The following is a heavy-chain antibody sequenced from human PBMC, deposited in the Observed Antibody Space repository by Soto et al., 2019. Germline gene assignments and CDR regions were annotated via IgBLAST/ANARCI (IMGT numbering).Heavy chain of an antibody. J-gene: IGHJ4*02. V-gene: IGHV3-30*09. D-gene: IGHD2-8*01. CDR3: ARRLTETVSAQGY. CDR1: GFTFTSFA. CDR2: ISENGVNK. Sequence: QVQLVESGGGVVQTGASLRLSCSASGFTFTSFAIHWVRQAPGKGLEWVAVISENGVNKYSAESVRGRFVISRDNSKNTVELEMNSLRPEDTALYFCARRLTETVSAQGYWGQGTLVSVSS.